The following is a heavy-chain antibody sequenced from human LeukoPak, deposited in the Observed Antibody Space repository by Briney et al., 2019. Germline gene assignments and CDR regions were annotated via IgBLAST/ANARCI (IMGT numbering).Heavy chain of an antibody. D-gene: IGHD4-11*01. J-gene: IGHJ4*02. CDR3: ARGQDSSKTGY. CDR1: GVSFSGYY. V-gene: IGHV4-34*01. Sequence: SETLSLTCAVYGVSFSGYYRSWIRQPPGEGLEWIGEIHPSGSTNYNPSLKSRVTISADTSQNQLSLRLTSVTAADTAVYYCARGQDSSKTGYWGQGTLVAVPS. CDR2: IHPSGST.